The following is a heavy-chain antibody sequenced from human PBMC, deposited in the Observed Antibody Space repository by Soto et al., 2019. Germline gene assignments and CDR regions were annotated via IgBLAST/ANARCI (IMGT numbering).Heavy chain of an antibody. CDR1: GGSISSGGYS. CDR2: IYHSGST. Sequence: PSETLSLTCAGSGGSISSGGYSWSWIRQPPGKGLEWIGYIYHSGSTYYNPSLKSRVTISVDRSKNQFSLKLSSVTAADTAVYYCARTYSGYVYGMDVWGQGTTVTVSS. J-gene: IGHJ6*02. CDR3: ARTYSGYVYGMDV. V-gene: IGHV4-30-2*01. D-gene: IGHD5-12*01.